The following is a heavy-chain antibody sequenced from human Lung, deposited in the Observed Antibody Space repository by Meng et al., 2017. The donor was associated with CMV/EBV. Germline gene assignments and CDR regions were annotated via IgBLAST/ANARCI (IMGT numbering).Heavy chain of an antibody. CDR1: GDSITNHNW. Sequence: QGLLRESGPALVKPSEPLSLTCAVSGDSITNHNWWAWVRQPPGKGLEWIGEIPHRGSSAYNPSLKSRVSMSIDKSKNQFSLKLTSVTAADTAVYHCLRRSGGSVWGQGTLVTVSS. CDR2: IPHRGSS. V-gene: IGHV4-4*02. J-gene: IGHJ1*01. CDR3: LRRSGGSV. D-gene: IGHD3-10*01.